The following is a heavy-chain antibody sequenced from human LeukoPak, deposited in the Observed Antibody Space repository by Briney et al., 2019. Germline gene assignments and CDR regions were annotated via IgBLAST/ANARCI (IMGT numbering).Heavy chain of an antibody. D-gene: IGHD6-19*01. V-gene: IGHV4-39*07. CDR3: ARGQWLVHAFDI. J-gene: IGHJ3*02. Sequence: SETLSLTCTVSGGSISTSNYYWGWIRQPPGKGLEWIGNIFYSGSTYYSPSLKSRVTISLDTSRNQFSLKLNSVTAADTAVYYCARGQWLVHAFDIWGQGTMVTVSS. CDR2: IFYSGST. CDR1: GGSISTSNYY.